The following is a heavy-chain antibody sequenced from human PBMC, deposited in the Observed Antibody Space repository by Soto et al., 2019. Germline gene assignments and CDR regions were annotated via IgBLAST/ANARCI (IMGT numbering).Heavy chain of an antibody. CDR2: ITAYSSYV. Sequence: EVQLVESGGGLVKPGGSLRLSCAASGFAFDRFSMSWVRQAPGKGLEWVSSITAYSSYVYYADSLKGRFTISRDNAKNSLYLQISGLRVDDTAIYYCARDPGYCGGGGCYGLFDPWGQGTRVTVSS. V-gene: IGHV3-21*02. J-gene: IGHJ5*02. CDR1: GFAFDRFS. CDR3: ARDPGYCGGGGCYGLFDP. D-gene: IGHD2-15*01.